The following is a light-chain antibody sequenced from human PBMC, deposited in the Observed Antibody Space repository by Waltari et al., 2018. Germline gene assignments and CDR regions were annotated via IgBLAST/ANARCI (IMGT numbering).Light chain of an antibody. J-gene: IGKJ1*01. Sequence: DIVMTQSQLSLPVTPGEPAPISCRSSQSLLHSNGYNYLDWYLQKPGQSPQLLIYLGSNRASGVPDRFSGSGSGTDFTLKISRVEAEDVGVYYCMQALQTPRTFGQGTKVEIK. CDR1: QSLLHSNGYNY. CDR3: MQALQTPRT. CDR2: LGS. V-gene: IGKV2-28*01.